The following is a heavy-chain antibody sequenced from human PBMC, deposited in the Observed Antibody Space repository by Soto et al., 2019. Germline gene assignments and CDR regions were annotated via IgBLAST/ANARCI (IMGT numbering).Heavy chain of an antibody. Sequence: QVQLVQSGAEVKKPGSSVKVSCKASGGTFSSYTISWVRQAPGQGLEWMGRIVPILDITNYAQKFQGRVTNTXDXXTTTAYMELSSLTSEDTAVYYCARDLGDTHMPSGYWGQGTLVTVSS. CDR2: IVPILDIT. CDR3: ARDLGDTHMPSGY. J-gene: IGHJ4*02. CDR1: GGTFSSYT. D-gene: IGHD3-10*01. V-gene: IGHV1-69*08.